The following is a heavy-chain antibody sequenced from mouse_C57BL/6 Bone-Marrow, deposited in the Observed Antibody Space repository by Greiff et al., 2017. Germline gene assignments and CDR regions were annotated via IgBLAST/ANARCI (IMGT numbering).Heavy chain of an antibody. Sequence: QVQLQQPGAELVKPGASVKLSCKASGYTFTSYWMHWVKQRPGQGLEWIGMIHPNSGSPNYNEKFKSKATLTVYKSSSTAYMQLSSLTSEDSAVYDCAIGATMVTTGPAYWGQGTLGTVSA. CDR1: GYTFTSYW. V-gene: IGHV1-64*01. CDR3: AIGATMVTTGPAY. J-gene: IGHJ3*01. CDR2: IHPNSGSP. D-gene: IGHD2-2*01.